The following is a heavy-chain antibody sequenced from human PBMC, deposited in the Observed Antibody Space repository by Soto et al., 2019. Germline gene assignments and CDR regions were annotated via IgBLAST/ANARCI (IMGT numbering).Heavy chain of an antibody. Sequence: ASVKVSCKASGYTFTGYYMHWVRQAPGQGLEWMGWINPNSGGTNYAQKFQGWVTMTRDTSISTAYMELSRLRSDDTAVYYCARDGISSGWSTYYYYGMDVWGQGTTVTVSS. CDR2: INPNSGGT. D-gene: IGHD6-19*01. V-gene: IGHV1-2*04. J-gene: IGHJ6*02. CDR3: ARDGISSGWSTYYYYGMDV. CDR1: GYTFTGYY.